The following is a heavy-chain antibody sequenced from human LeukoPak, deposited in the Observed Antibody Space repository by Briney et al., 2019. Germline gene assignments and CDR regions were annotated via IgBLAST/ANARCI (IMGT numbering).Heavy chain of an antibody. J-gene: IGHJ4*02. CDR3: AREGVLLWFGELPVRAPFDY. V-gene: IGHV1-46*01. CDR2: INPSGGST. CDR1: GYTFTIYY. Sequence: ASVNVSSTASGYTFTIYYMHWVRHAPGQGLEWMGIINPSGGSTSYAQKFQGRVTMTRDTSTSTVYMELSSLRSEDTAVYYCAREGVLLWFGELPVRAPFDYWGQGTLVTVSS. D-gene: IGHD3-10*01.